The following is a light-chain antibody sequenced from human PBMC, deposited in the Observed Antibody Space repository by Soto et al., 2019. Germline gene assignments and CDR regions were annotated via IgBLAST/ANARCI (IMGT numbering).Light chain of an antibody. J-gene: IGKJ1*01. CDR3: QQSYSSIQT. CDR1: QNISRY. Sequence: DIQMTQSPSTLSASIGDRVAITCRASQNISRYVHWYQQKPGKAPQLLIYSASTLQRGVPSRFSGSGSGTDFTLTISSLRPEDFATYYSQQSYSSIQTFGQGTKVDI. CDR2: SAS. V-gene: IGKV1-39*01.